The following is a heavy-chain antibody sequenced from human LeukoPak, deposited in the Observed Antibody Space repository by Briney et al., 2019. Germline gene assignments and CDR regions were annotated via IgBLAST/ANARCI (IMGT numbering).Heavy chain of an antibody. Sequence: SETLSLTCAVYGGSFSGYYWSWIRQPPGKGLEWIGEINHSGSTNYNPSLKSRVTISVDTSKNQFSLKLSSVTAADTAVYYCARHRGYDILTGDYYYYMDVWGKGTTVTISS. CDR1: GGSFSGYY. J-gene: IGHJ6*03. V-gene: IGHV4-34*01. D-gene: IGHD3-9*01. CDR2: INHSGST. CDR3: ARHRGYDILTGDYYYYMDV.